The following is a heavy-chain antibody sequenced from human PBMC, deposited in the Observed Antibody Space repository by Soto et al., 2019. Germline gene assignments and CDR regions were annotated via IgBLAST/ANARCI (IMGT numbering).Heavy chain of an antibody. CDR1: GGSISSSSYY. CDR3: ASHTRYSSSWYFLSDYFDY. J-gene: IGHJ4*02. V-gene: IGHV4-39*01. CDR2: IYYSGST. Sequence: QLQLQESGPGLVKPSETLSLTCTVSGGSISSSSYYWGWIRQPPGKGLEWIGSIYYSGSTYYNPSLKSRVTISVDTSKNQFSLKLSSVTAADTAVYYCASHTRYSSSWYFLSDYFDYWGQGTLVTVSS. D-gene: IGHD6-13*01.